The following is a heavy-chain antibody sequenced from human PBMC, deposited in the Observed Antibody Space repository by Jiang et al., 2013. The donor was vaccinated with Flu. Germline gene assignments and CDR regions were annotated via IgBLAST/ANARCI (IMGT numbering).Heavy chain of an antibody. Sequence: GAEVKKPGSSVKVSCKASGGTLSSNAFSWVRQAPGQGLEWMGGILPIFGTTNYAQNFQGRVTITADKSTSTVYMELSSLRSDDTAVYYCARGKQQLADFFEMWGQRDSGHRLF. CDR1: GGTLSSNA. CDR2: ILPIFGTT. D-gene: IGHD6-13*01. J-gene: IGHJ3*02. CDR3: ARGKQQLADFFEM. V-gene: IGHV1-69*06.